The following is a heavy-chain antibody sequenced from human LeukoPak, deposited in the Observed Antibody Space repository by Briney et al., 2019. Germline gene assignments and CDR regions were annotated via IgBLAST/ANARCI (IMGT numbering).Heavy chain of an antibody. J-gene: IGHJ4*02. V-gene: IGHV3-21*01. D-gene: IGHD5-18*01. Sequence: GGSLRLSCAASGFTFSSCSMNWVRQAPGKGLEWVSSISSSSSYIYYADSVKGRFTISRDNAKNSLYLQMNSLRAEDTAVYYCARDSESDTAMVLSHYWGQGTLVTVSS. CDR1: GFTFSSCS. CDR3: ARDSESDTAMVLSHY. CDR2: ISSSSSYI.